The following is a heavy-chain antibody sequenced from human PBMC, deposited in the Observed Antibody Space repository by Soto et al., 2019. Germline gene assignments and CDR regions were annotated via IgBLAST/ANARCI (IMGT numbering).Heavy chain of an antibody. Sequence: PSETLSLTCTVSGGSISSSSYFWAWIRRPPGKGLEWIGSIDFRGTTYTNPSLESRVTISVDTSKNHFSLKLDSVTAADTALYYCPRSAPQGFDTWGRGSLVTVSA. CDR1: GGSISSSSYF. CDR2: IDFRGTT. CDR3: PRSAPQGFDT. V-gene: IGHV4-39*02. J-gene: IGHJ5*02.